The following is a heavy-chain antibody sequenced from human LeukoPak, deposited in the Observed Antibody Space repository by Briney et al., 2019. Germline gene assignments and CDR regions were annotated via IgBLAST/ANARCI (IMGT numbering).Heavy chain of an antibody. CDR1: GFTFDDYA. Sequence: GGSLRLSCAASGFTFDDYAMHWVRQAPGKGLEWVSGISWNSGSIGYADSVKGRFTISRDNAKNSLYLQMNSLRAEDTAVYYCARPLTAAAGNLGYWGQGTLITVSS. D-gene: IGHD6-13*01. V-gene: IGHV3-9*01. CDR3: ARPLTAAAGNLGY. CDR2: ISWNSGSI. J-gene: IGHJ4*02.